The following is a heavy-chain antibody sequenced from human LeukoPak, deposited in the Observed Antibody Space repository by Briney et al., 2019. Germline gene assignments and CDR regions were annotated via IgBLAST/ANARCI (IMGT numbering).Heavy chain of an antibody. CDR1: GYSFTSYW. CDR3: ARESIAAAPEGY. J-gene: IGHJ4*02. CDR2: IDPSDSYT. V-gene: IGHV5-10-1*01. D-gene: IGHD6-13*01. Sequence: GESLKISCKGSGYSFTSYWISWVRQMPGKGLEWMGRIDPSDSYTNYSPSFQGHVTISAVKSISTAYLQWSSLKASDTAMYYCARESIAAAPEGYWGQGTLVTVSS.